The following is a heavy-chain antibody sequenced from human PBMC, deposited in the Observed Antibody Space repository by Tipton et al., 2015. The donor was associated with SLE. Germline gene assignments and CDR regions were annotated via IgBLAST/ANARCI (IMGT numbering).Heavy chain of an antibody. V-gene: IGHV3-21*01. CDR1: GFTFSGFT. D-gene: IGHD5-18*01. CDR3: ARGSNYGYVFDY. CDR2: ISSSGNYI. Sequence: SLRLSCAVSGFTFSGFTMNWFRQAPGKGLEWLSSISSSGNYIFYADSVKGRFTISRDNAKNTLFLQMNSLRAEDTAVYYCARGSNYGYVFDYWGQGTLVTVSS. J-gene: IGHJ4*02.